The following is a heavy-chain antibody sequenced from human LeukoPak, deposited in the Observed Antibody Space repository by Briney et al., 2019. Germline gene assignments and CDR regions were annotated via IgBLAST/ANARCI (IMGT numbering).Heavy chain of an antibody. D-gene: IGHD3-10*01. CDR2: IYYSGST. CDR3: ARGSGGAALDWFDP. V-gene: IGHV4-39*07. CDR1: GGSISSSSYY. Sequence: SETLSLTCTVSGGSISSSSYYWGWIRQPPGKGLEWIGSIYYSGSTYYNPSLKSRVTMSVDTSKNQFSLKLSSVTAADTAVYYCARGSGGAALDWFDPWGQGTLVTVFS. J-gene: IGHJ5*02.